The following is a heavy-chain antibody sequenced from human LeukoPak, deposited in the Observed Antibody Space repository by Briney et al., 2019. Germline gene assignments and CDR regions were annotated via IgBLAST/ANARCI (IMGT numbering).Heavy chain of an antibody. V-gene: IGHV4-30-2*01. Sequence: PSETLSLTCAVSGGSISSGGYSWSWIRQPPGKGLEWIGYIYHSGSTYYNPSLKSRVTISVDRSKNQFSLKLSSVTAADTAVYYCARQSVVALGYMDVWGQGTTVTVSS. J-gene: IGHJ6*02. CDR2: IYHSGST. D-gene: IGHD3-22*01. CDR1: GGSISSGGYS. CDR3: ARQSVVALGYMDV.